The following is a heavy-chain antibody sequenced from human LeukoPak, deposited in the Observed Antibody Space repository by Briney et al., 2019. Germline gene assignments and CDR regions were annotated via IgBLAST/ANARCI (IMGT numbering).Heavy chain of an antibody. CDR2: ISGSGGST. CDR3: ARGQRITMIVVPDNGFDY. D-gene: IGHD3-22*01. Sequence: GGSLRLSCAASGFTFSSYAMSWVRQAPGKGLEWVSAISGSGGSTYYADSVKGRFTISRDNSKNTLYLQMNSLRAEDTAVYYCARGQRITMIVVPDNGFDYWGQGTLVTVSS. V-gene: IGHV3-23*01. CDR1: GFTFSSYA. J-gene: IGHJ4*02.